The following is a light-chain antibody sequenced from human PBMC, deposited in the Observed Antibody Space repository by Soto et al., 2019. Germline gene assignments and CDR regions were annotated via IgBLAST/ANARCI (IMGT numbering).Light chain of an antibody. Sequence: QSVLTQPPSASGTPGQRVTISCSGSSSNIGSNTVNWYQQLPGTAPKLLIYSNNQRPSGVPDRFSGSKPGTSASLAISGLQAEDEADYYCAAWDDSLNGYVFGTGTKVTAL. V-gene: IGLV1-44*01. CDR2: SNN. CDR1: SSNIGSNT. J-gene: IGLJ1*01. CDR3: AAWDDSLNGYV.